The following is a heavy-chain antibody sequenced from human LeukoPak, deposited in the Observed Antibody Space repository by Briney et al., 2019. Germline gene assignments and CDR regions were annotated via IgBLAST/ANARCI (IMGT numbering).Heavy chain of an antibody. J-gene: IGHJ6*03. CDR3: AKVVVPAGLYYYYYMDV. Sequence: GGSLRLSCAASGFTFSSYGMHWVRQAPGKGLEWVAFIRYDGSNKYYADSVKGRFTISRDNSKNTLYLQMNSLRAEDTAVYYCAKVVVPAGLYYYYYMDVWGKGTTVTVSS. V-gene: IGHV3-30*02. D-gene: IGHD2-2*01. CDR1: GFTFSSYG. CDR2: IRYDGSNK.